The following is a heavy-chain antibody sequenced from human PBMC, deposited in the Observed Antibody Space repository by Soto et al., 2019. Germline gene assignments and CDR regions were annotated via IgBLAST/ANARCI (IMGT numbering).Heavy chain of an antibody. CDR2: ISDDGSNK. CDR1: GFTFSSYA. J-gene: IGHJ6*02. Sequence: QVQLVESGGGVVQPGRSLRLSCAASGFTFSSYAMHWFRQAPGKGLEWVAVISDDGSNKYYADSVKGRFTISRDNSKNTLYLKMNSLRAEDTAVYYCAREHSSGWPTYYSYGMDVWGQGTTVTVSS. D-gene: IGHD6-19*01. V-gene: IGHV3-30-3*01. CDR3: AREHSSGWPTYYSYGMDV.